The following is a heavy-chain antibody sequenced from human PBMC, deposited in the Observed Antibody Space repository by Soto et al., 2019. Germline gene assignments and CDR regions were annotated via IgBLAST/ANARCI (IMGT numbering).Heavy chain of an antibody. CDR3: AKEDPSGRYSLDY. D-gene: IGHD1-26*01. Sequence: QAGGSLRLSCAASGFTFSSYWMSWVRQAPGKGLEWVANIKQDGSEKYYVDSVKGRFTISRDNAKNSLYLQMNSLRAEDTAVYYCAKEDPSGRYSLDYWGQGSQVTVSS. CDR2: IKQDGSEK. J-gene: IGHJ4*02. CDR1: GFTFSSYW. V-gene: IGHV3-7*03.